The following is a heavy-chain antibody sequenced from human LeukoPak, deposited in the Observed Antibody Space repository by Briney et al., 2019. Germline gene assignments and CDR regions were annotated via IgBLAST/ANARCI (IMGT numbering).Heavy chain of an antibody. J-gene: IGHJ5*02. CDR3: ARAKYDHGDPVGWFDP. CDR1: GFTFSTYG. V-gene: IGHV3-23*01. Sequence: PGVSQRLSCEASGFTFSTYGMSWFRQAPGKGLEGVSSILGSGSSTYYADSVKGRFTISRDNSQNTLYLQMHTLRAEDTAIYYCARAKYDHGDPVGWFDPWGQGTLVTVSS. D-gene: IGHD4-17*01. CDR2: ILGSGSST.